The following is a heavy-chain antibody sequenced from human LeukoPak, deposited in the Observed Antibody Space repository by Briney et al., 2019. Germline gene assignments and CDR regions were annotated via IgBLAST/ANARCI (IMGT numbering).Heavy chain of an antibody. CDR1: GFTFSSYA. CDR3: ARGVVIAPQTFDY. D-gene: IGHD2-21*01. V-gene: IGHV3-23*01. CDR2: ISGSGGST. Sequence: GGSLRLSCAASGFTFSSYAMSWARQAPGKGLEWVSAISGSGGSTYYADSVKGRFTISRDNSKNTLYLQMNSLRAEDTAVYYCARGVVIAPQTFDYWGQGTLVTVSS. J-gene: IGHJ4*02.